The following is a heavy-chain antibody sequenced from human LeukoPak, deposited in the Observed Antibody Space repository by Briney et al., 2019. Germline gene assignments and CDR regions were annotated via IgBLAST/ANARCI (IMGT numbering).Heavy chain of an antibody. J-gene: IGHJ4*02. CDR2: ISGSGGST. D-gene: IGHD6-13*01. Sequence: GGSLRLSCAASGFTFSSYAMSWVRQAPGKGLEWVSAISGSGGSTYYADSVKGRFTISRDNSKNTLYLQMNSLRAEDTALYYCARDSTYSSSWYSGSVAGNSPPFDYWGQGTLVTVSS. CDR1: GFTFSSYA. CDR3: ARDSTYSSSWYSGSVAGNSPPFDY. V-gene: IGHV3-23*01.